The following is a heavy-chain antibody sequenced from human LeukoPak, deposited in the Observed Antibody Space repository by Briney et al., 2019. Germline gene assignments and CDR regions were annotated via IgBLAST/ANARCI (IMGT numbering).Heavy chain of an antibody. CDR1: GFTFSNYW. CDR2: INEDGSGK. V-gene: IGHV3-7*01. Sequence: GGSLRLSCVFSGFTFSNYWMKWVRQAPGKGLEWVASINEDGSGKYSMDSVKDRVTISRDNAKNSLDLQINGLTVEDTAIYYCVRDDGDVWGKGTTVTVSS. J-gene: IGHJ6*04. CDR3: VRDDGDV.